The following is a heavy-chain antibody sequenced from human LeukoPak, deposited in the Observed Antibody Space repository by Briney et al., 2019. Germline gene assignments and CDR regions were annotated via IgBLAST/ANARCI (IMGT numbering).Heavy chain of an antibody. J-gene: IGHJ4*02. Sequence: PSETLSLTCAVYGGSFSGYYWSWIRQPPGKGLEWIGYIYYSGSTNYNPSLKSRVTISVDTSKNQFSLKLSSVTAADTAVYYCARVNYDFWSGYYSYFDYWGQGTLVTVSS. D-gene: IGHD3-3*01. CDR2: IYYSGST. CDR1: GGSFSGYY. V-gene: IGHV4-59*01. CDR3: ARVNYDFWSGYYSYFDY.